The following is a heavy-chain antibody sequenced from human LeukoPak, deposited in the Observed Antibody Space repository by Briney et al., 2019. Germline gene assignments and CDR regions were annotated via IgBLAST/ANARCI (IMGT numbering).Heavy chain of an antibody. D-gene: IGHD6-19*01. J-gene: IGHJ5*02. CDR3: AKVLSSGWFSLLANWFDP. CDR2: ISGGGENT. CDR1: GFTFSSYA. Sequence: QPGGSLRLSCAVSGFTFSSYAMSWVRQAPGKGLEWVSAISGGGENTYYADSVKGRFSISRDNSKNTLYLQMNSLRAEDTAVYYCAKVLSSGWFSLLANWFDPWGQGTLVTVSS. V-gene: IGHV3-23*01.